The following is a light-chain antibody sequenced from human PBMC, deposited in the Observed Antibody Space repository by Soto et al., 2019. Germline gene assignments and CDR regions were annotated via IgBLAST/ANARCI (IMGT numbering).Light chain of an antibody. CDR3: QQYNTYPLT. V-gene: IGKV1-5*03. CDR1: ESISSW. J-gene: IGKJ4*01. Sequence: DIQMTQFRSTLSASVGARVSITCRASESISSWLAWYQQKPGKAPKILINKASNLESGVPSRFSGRGSGTEFTLTISSLQPDDFATYYCQQYNTYPLTFGGGTKVEIK. CDR2: KAS.